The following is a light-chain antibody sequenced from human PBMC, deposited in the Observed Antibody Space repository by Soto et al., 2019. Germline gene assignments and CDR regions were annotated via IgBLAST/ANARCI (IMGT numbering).Light chain of an antibody. CDR2: DAS. Sequence: EIVLTQSPGTLSLSPGERANLSLRASPSISCFYLTWYQQAPGQAPRLLIYDASSRAAGIPDRFSGGGSGTDFTLTISRLEPEDFGVYYCQQYGGSPRTFGQGTKVEIK. CDR3: QQYGGSPRT. CDR1: PSISCFY. J-gene: IGKJ1*01. V-gene: IGKV3-20*01.